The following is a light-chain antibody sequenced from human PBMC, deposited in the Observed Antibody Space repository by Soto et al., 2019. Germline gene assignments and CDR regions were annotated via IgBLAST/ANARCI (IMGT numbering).Light chain of an antibody. V-gene: IGKV1-5*03. J-gene: IGKJ1*01. Sequence: DIQMTQSPSSLSASVGDRVTITCRASRSISNWLAWYQQKPGKAPKVLIYKASTLESGVPSRFSGSGSGTEFTLTISSLQPDDFATYYCQQYNSYPTFGQGTKVDIK. CDR1: RSISNW. CDR2: KAS. CDR3: QQYNSYPT.